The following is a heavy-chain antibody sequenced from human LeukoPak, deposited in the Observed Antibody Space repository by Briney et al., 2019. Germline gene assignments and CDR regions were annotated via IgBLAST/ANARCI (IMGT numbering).Heavy chain of an antibody. D-gene: IGHD5-18*01. CDR1: GFTVSNNY. Sequence: GGSLRLSCAASGFTVSNNYMSWVRQAPGKGLEWVSIIDTGVNTYYADSVKGRFTISRDNAKNSLYLQMNSLRAEDTAVYYCAKDIEEGYSYGLFDYWGQGTLVTVSS. CDR3: AKDIEEGYSYGLFDY. J-gene: IGHJ4*02. CDR2: IDTGVNT. V-gene: IGHV3-66*01.